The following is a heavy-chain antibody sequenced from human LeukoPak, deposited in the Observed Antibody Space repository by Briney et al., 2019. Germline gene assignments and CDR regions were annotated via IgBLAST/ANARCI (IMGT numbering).Heavy chain of an antibody. CDR2: VSNSGSTI. Sequence: PGGSLRLSCAASGFTFSSYEMNWVRQAPGRGLEWVSDVSNSGSTIYHADSVKGRFTISRDNAKNSLYLQMNSLRAEDTAVYYCARDWGGGTHDYWGQGTLVTVSS. V-gene: IGHV3-48*03. CDR1: GFTFSSYE. D-gene: IGHD3-10*01. J-gene: IGHJ4*02. CDR3: ARDWGGGTHDY.